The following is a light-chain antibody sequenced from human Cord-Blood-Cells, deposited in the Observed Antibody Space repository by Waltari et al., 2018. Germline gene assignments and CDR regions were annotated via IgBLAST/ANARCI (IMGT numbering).Light chain of an antibody. J-gene: IGKJ1*01. V-gene: IGKV6-21*01. CDR2: YAS. CDR1: QSIGSS. Sequence: EIVLTQSPDFQSVTPKEKVTITCRASQSIGSSLHWYQQNTDQSPKLFIKYASQSFSGVPSMFRGSGSGTDFTLTINSLEAEDAATYYCHQSSSLPWTFGQGTKVEIK. CDR3: HQSSSLPWT.